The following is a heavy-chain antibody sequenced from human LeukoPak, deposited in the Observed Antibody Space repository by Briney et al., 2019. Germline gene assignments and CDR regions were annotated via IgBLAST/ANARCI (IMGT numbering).Heavy chain of an antibody. CDR2: SASGGTT. V-gene: IGHV3-23*01. Sequence: GGSLRLSCAASGFTFSSYAMSWVRQAPGKGLEWVSASASGGTTYYADSVKGRFTISRDNTKNTLYLQMSSLRAEDTAVYYCAKEPREYCSSTSCPNWIDPWGQGTLVTVSS. D-gene: IGHD2-2*01. J-gene: IGHJ5*02. CDR1: GFTFSSYA. CDR3: AKEPREYCSSTSCPNWIDP.